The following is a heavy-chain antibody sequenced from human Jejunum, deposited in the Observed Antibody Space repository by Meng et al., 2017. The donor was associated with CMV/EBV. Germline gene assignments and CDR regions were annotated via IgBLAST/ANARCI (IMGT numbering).Heavy chain of an antibody. Sequence: SENYMSWIRKAQGKGLEWLSYVSGSGRTIDYADSVKGRFTISRDNAKNSLYLQMNSLRAEDTAVYYCARDDGFGEYRMTYYGMDVWGQGTTVTVSS. J-gene: IGHJ6*02. CDR2: VSGSGRTI. CDR1: SENY. D-gene: IGHD3-16*01. CDR3: ARDDGFGEYRMTYYGMDV. V-gene: IGHV3-11*01.